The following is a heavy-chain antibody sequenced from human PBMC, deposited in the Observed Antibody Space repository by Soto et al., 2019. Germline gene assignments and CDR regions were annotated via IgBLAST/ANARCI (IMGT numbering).Heavy chain of an antibody. D-gene: IGHD6-19*01. V-gene: IGHV3-30*18. CDR1: GFTFSSYA. J-gene: IGHJ4*02. Sequence: GGSLRLSCAAPGFTFSSYAMHWVRQAPGKGLEWVALISYDGSNKYYGESVKGRFTISRENSKSTVYLQMNSLRAEDTAIYYCAKGPLAVRQVADLDFWGQGTLVTVSS. CDR3: AKGPLAVRQVADLDF. CDR2: ISYDGSNK.